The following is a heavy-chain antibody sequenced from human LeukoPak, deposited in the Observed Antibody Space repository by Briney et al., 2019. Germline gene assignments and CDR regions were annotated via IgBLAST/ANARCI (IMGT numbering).Heavy chain of an antibody. CDR3: ARGRPHGNDY. CDR2: ISYDGTNS. Sequence: PGGSLRLSCAASGFSFSTYGMHWVRQAPGKGLEWVAVISYDGTNSFYTDSVKGRFSISRDNAKNTLYLQMNSLRVEDTAVYYCARGRPHGNDYWGQGTLVTVSS. J-gene: IGHJ4*02. CDR1: GFSFSTYG. V-gene: IGHV3-30*03. D-gene: IGHD4-23*01.